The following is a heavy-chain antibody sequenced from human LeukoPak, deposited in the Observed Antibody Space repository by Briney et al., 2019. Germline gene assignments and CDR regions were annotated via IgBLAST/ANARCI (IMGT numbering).Heavy chain of an antibody. Sequence: GGSLRLSCAASGFTFSNAWMSWVRQAPGKGLEWVGRIKSKTDGGTTDYAAPVKGRFTISRDDSKNTLYLQMNSLKTEDTAVYYCTTGIAARPVVYYYYYYMDVWGKGTTVTVSS. CDR3: TTGIAARPVVYYYYYYMDV. CDR2: IKSKTDGGTT. D-gene: IGHD6-6*01. J-gene: IGHJ6*03. V-gene: IGHV3-15*01. CDR1: GFTFSNAW.